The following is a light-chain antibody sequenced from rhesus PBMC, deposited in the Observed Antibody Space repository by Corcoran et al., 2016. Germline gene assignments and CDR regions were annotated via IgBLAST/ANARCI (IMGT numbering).Light chain of an antibody. J-gene: IGKJ2*01. CDR3: QHYYNVPYS. Sequence: DIRMTQSPSSLSASVGDRVTITCRASQAITNDLAWYQQKPGETPKLLIYESSSLPGGIPSRFSGSGSGTDFTFTISSLQPEDFATYYCQHYYNVPYSFGQGTKVEI. V-gene: IGKV1-25*01. CDR2: ESS. CDR1: QAITND.